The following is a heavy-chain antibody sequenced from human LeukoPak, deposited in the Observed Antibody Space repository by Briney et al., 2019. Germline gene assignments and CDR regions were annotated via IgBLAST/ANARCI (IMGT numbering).Heavy chain of an antibody. CDR1: GFTVSSNY. J-gene: IGHJ6*02. D-gene: IGHD3-10*01. V-gene: IGHV3-66*01. CDR2: IYRAGRT. Sequence: GGSLRLSCAASGFTVSSNYMSWVRQAPGKGLEWVSVIYRAGRTYFADSVKGRFTISRDNSKNTLYLQMNSLRADDTAVYYCARDIVTMVRGVTTPYFYYGMDVWGQGTTVTVSS. CDR3: ARDIVTMVRGVTTPYFYYGMDV.